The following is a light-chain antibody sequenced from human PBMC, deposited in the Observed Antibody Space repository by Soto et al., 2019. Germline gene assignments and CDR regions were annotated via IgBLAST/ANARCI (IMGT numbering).Light chain of an antibody. CDR2: EVT. CDR3: MQSTELPTT. CDR1: QSLLHITGETF. Sequence: DVVMTQTPLSLSVAPGQPASISCKSSQSLLHITGETFLFWYLQKPGQSPQPLIYEVTTRVSGVPARFRGSVTGTEFTLEISGVETDNIGIYYCMQSTELPTTFGQETRLGIE. V-gene: IGKV2D-29*02. J-gene: IGKJ5*01.